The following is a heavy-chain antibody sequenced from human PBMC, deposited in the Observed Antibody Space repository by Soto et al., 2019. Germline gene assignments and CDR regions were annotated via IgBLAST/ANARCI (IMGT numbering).Heavy chain of an antibody. D-gene: IGHD2-2*01. J-gene: IGHJ4*02. Sequence: PGGTLRLSCAASGFTFSSYSMNWVRQAPGKGLEWVSSISSSSSYIYYADSVKGRFTISRDSAKNSLYLQMNSLRAEDTAVYYCARDRGVRVVVVPPDYWGQGTLVTVSS. CDR2: ISSSSSYI. V-gene: IGHV3-21*01. CDR1: GFTFSSYS. CDR3: ARDRGVRVVVVPPDY.